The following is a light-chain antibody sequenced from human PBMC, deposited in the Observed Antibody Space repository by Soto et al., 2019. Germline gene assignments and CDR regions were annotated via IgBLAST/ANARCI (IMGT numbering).Light chain of an antibody. J-gene: IGLJ1*01. Sequence: QLVLTQPPSASGTPGQRVTISCSGGTSSIGRNYVYWYQQLPGTAPKLVIYRNNQRPSGVPDRFSGSKSGTSASLAIRGLRSEDEADYYCAAWDDSLSGLYVFGTGTKLTVL. V-gene: IGLV1-47*01. CDR3: AAWDDSLSGLYV. CDR1: TSSIGRNY. CDR2: RNN.